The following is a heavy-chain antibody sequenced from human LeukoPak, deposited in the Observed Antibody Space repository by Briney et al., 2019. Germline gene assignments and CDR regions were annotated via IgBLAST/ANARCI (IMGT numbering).Heavy chain of an antibody. V-gene: IGHV3-30-3*01. CDR1: GFTFSSYA. CDR3: AREVRAAAGMGYFDY. CDR2: ISYDGSNK. J-gene: IGHJ4*02. Sequence: GGSLRLSCAAPGFTFSSYAMHWVRQAPGKGLEWVAVISYDGSNKYYADSVKGRFTISRDNSKNTLYLQMNSLRAEDTAVYYCAREVRAAAGMGYFDYWGQGTLVTVSS. D-gene: IGHD6-13*01.